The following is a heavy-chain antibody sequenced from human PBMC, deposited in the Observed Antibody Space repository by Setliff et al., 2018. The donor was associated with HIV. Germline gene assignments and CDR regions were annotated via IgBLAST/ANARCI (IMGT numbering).Heavy chain of an antibody. Sequence: GESLKISCKGSGYRFTNYWIAWLRQMPGKGLECMGIIYPGDSDTRYSPSFEGQVTISADKSNSTAYLQWSSLKASDTAMYYCARHGQYGSGSYYNRPFDFWGQGTLVTVSS. J-gene: IGHJ4*02. V-gene: IGHV5-51*01. D-gene: IGHD3-10*01. CDR2: IYPGDSDT. CDR3: ARHGQYGSGSYYNRPFDF. CDR1: GYRFTNYW.